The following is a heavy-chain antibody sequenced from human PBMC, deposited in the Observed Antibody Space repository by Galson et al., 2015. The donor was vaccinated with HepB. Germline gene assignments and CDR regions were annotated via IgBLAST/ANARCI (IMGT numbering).Heavy chain of an antibody. J-gene: IGHJ6*02. Sequence: SLRLSCAASGFTFSSYWMSWVRQAPGKGLEWVANIKQDGSEKYYVDSVKGRFTISRDNAKNSLYLQMNSLRAEDTAVYYCARCDVIHQQLAPYYYYGMDVWGQGTTVTVSS. D-gene: IGHD6-13*01. V-gene: IGHV3-7*03. CDR2: IKQDGSEK. CDR3: ARCDVIHQQLAPYYYYGMDV. CDR1: GFTFSSYW.